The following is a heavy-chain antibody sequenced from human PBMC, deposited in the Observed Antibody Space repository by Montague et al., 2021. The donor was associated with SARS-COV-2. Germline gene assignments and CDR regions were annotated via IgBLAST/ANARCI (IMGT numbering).Heavy chain of an antibody. CDR3: ASGIYPSGSYYNRYYYGLNI. V-gene: IGHV4-34*01. Sequence: SETLSLTCTVSGGSIGTYYWNWIRQPPEKGLEWIGEINHSANTKYNPSLKSPVTISIDTSKNQFSLKMTSVTAADTATYYCASGIYPSGSYYNRYYYGLNIWGPGTTVIVSS. CDR2: INHSANT. D-gene: IGHD3-10*01. J-gene: IGHJ6*02. CDR1: GGSIGTYY.